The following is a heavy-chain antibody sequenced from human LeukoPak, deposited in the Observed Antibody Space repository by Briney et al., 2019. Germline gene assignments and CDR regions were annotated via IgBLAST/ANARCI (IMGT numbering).Heavy chain of an antibody. V-gene: IGHV1-8*01. CDR1: GYTFTSYD. D-gene: IGHD2-2*01. J-gene: IGHJ6*03. CDR3: ARERTPYYYMDV. Sequence: ASVKVSCKASGYTFTSYDINWVRQATGQGLEWMGWMNPNSGDTGYAQKFQGRVTMTRNTSISTAYMELSSLRSEDTAVYYCARERTPYYYMDVWGKGTTVTVSS. CDR2: MNPNSGDT.